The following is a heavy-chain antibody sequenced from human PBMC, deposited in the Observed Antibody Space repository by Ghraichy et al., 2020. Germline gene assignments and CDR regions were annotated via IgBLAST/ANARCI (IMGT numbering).Heavy chain of an antibody. CDR2: ISAYNGNT. D-gene: IGHD4-17*01. J-gene: IGHJ6*03. CDR1: GYTFTSYG. V-gene: IGHV1-18*04. Sequence: ASVKVSCKASGYTFTSYGISWVRQAPGQGLEWMGWISAYNGNTNYAQKLQGRVTMTTDTSTSTAYMELRSLRSDDTAVYYCARGTVTIRPYYYYYMDVWGKGTTVTVSS. CDR3: ARGTVTIRPYYYYYMDV.